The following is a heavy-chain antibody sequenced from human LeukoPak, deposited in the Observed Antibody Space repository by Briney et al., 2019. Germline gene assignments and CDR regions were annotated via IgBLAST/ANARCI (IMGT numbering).Heavy chain of an antibody. CDR3: ASDGIAVDRGIGYFDY. D-gene: IGHD6-13*01. J-gene: IGHJ4*02. Sequence: GGSLRLSCAASGFTFSSYEMNWVRQAPGKGLEWVSYISSSGNTIYYADSVEGRFTISRDNSENTLYLQMNSLRAEDTALYYCASDGIAVDRGIGYFDYWGQGTLVTVSS. CDR2: ISSSGNTI. V-gene: IGHV3-48*03. CDR1: GFTFSSYE.